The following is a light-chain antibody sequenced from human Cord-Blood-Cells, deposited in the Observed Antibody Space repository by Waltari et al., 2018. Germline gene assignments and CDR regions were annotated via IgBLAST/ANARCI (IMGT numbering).Light chain of an antibody. Sequence: DIVMNQTPLSSPVTLGQPASISCRSSQILVHSDGNTYLSWHQQRPGQAPRLLIYKISHRFSEVPDRFSGSGARTDFTLKISRVEAEDGGVYYCMQATQFPWTFGQGTKVDIK. CDR3: MQATQFPWT. V-gene: IGKV2-24*01. CDR1: QILVHSDGNTY. J-gene: IGKJ1*01. CDR2: KIS.